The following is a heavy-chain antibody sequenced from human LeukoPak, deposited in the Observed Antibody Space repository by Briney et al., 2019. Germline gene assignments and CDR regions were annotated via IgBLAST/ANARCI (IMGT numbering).Heavy chain of an antibody. Sequence: GGSLRLSCAASGFTFSSYAMSWVRQAPGKGLERVSAISGSGGSTYYADSVKGWFTISRDNSKNTLYLQMNSLRAEDTAVYYCAKDKRFGELGVYWGQGTLVTVSS. J-gene: IGHJ4*02. CDR2: ISGSGGST. V-gene: IGHV3-23*01. CDR1: GFTFSSYA. CDR3: AKDKRFGELGVY. D-gene: IGHD3-10*01.